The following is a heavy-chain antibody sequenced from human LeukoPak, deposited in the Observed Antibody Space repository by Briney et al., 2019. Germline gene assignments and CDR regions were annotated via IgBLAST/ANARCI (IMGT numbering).Heavy chain of an antibody. Sequence: GGSLRLSCAASGVTLGTYAMNWVRQAPGKGLEWISFITTSSSSKYYADSVKGRFTISRDNAKNSLYLRMDSLRDEDSAVYFCARLGSGYCQDYWGQGTLVTVSS. CDR2: ITTSSSSK. D-gene: IGHD3-9*01. CDR3: ARLGSGYCQDY. V-gene: IGHV3-48*02. J-gene: IGHJ4*02. CDR1: GVTLGTYA.